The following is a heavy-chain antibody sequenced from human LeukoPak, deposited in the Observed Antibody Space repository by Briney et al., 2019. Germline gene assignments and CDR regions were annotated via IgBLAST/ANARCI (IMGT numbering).Heavy chain of an antibody. CDR1: GFSFSSYS. Sequence: GGSLRLSCAASGFSFSSYSMNWVRQAPGKGLQWISYISSSSSTMYYADSVKGRFTISRDNAKNSLYLQMNSLRAEDTAVYYCARDDYYGSGSWVDLWYWGQGTLVTVSS. CDR2: ISSSSSTM. CDR3: ARDDYYGSGSWVDLWY. V-gene: IGHV3-48*01. J-gene: IGHJ4*02. D-gene: IGHD3-10*01.